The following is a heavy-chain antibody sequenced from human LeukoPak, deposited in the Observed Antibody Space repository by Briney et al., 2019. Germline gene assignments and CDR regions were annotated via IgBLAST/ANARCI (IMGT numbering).Heavy chain of an antibody. V-gene: IGHV4-4*07. CDR3: ARDSSSWYLSYYGMDV. CDR1: GGSISSYY. CDR2: IYTSGST. Sequence: SETLSLTCSVSGGSISSYYWSWIRQPAGKGLEWIGRIYTSGSTNYNPSLKSRVTMSVDTSKNQFSLKLSSVTAADTAVYYCARDSSSWYLSYYGMDVWGQGTTVTVSS. D-gene: IGHD6-13*01. J-gene: IGHJ6*02.